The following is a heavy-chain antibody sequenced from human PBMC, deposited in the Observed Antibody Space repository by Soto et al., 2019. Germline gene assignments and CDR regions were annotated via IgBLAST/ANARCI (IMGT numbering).Heavy chain of an antibody. J-gene: IGHJ6*02. Sequence: SETLSLTCTVSGGSISSDSFYWAWIRQPPGKGLEWIGIIYYSGDTYYNPSLAGRLTMSVDTSNQFSLTLRSVTAADTALYYCARNQPQRYCSGGTCRPAYGMDVWGQGTTVTVSS. CDR2: IYYSGDT. CDR1: GGSISSDSFY. V-gene: IGHV4-39*01. CDR3: ARNQPQRYCSGGTCRPAYGMDV. D-gene: IGHD2-15*01.